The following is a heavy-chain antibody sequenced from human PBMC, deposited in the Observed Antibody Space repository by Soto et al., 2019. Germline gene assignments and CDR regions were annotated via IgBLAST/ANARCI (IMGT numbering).Heavy chain of an antibody. Sequence: SETLSLTCTVSGGSISSYYWSWIRQPPGKGLEWIGYIYYSGSTNYNPSLKSRVTISVDTSKNQFSLKLSSVTAADTAVYYCARYLAPAAMYYYYYGMEVWGQGTTV. CDR1: GGSISSYY. CDR3: ARYLAPAAMYYYYYGMEV. V-gene: IGHV4-59*01. D-gene: IGHD2-2*01. J-gene: IGHJ6*02. CDR2: IYYSGST.